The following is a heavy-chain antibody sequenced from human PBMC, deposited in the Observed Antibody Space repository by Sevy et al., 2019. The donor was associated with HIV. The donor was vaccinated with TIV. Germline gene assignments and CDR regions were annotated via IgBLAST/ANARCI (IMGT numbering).Heavy chain of an antibody. CDR3: ARVNCSGGSCYYYYGMDV. J-gene: IGHJ6*02. D-gene: IGHD2-15*01. Sequence: GGSLRLSCAASGFTVSSNYMSWVRQAPGKGLEWVSVIYSGGSTYYADSVKGRVTISRDNSKNTLYLQMNRLRAEDKAVYDCARVNCSGGSCYYYYGMDVWGQGTTVTVSS. CDR1: GFTVSSNY. CDR2: IYSGGST. V-gene: IGHV3-53*01.